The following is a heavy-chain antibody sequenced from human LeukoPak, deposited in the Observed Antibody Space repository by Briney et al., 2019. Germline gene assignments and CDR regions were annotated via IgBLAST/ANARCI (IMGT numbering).Heavy chain of an antibody. CDR2: VYHSGST. V-gene: IGHV4-39*01. CDR3: ARLRDSRSYYFDY. J-gene: IGHJ4*02. D-gene: IGHD6-6*01. CDR1: GGSISSSTYY. Sequence: SETLSLTCTVSGGSISSSTYYWGWIRQPPGKGLEWIGSVYHSGSTYYTPSLKSRVTISVDTSKNQFSLQLSSVTAADTAVYYCARLRDSRSYYFDYWGQGILVTVSS.